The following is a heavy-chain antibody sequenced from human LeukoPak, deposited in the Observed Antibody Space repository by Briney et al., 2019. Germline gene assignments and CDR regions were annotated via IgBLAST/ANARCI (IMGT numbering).Heavy chain of an antibody. CDR2: INHSGST. J-gene: IGHJ4*02. D-gene: IGHD4-11*01. CDR3: ARIPTVTFFDY. V-gene: IGHV4-34*01. CDR1: GGSFSGYY. Sequence: SETLSLICAVYGGSFSGYYWSWIRQPPGKGLEWIGEINHSGSTNYNPSLKSRVTISVDTSKNQFSLKLSSVTAADTAVYYCARIPTVTFFDYWGQGTLVTVSS.